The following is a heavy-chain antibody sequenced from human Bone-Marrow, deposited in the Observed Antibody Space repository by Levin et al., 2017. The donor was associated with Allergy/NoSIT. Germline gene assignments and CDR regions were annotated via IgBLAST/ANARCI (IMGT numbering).Heavy chain of an antibody. CDR3: TTGGNPGYSYVLGH. CDR1: GASLDTNYW. J-gene: IGHJ1*01. V-gene: IGHV4-4*02. CDR2: IHHSGTA. D-gene: IGHD5-18*01. Sequence: PSETLSLTCDVSGASLDTNYWWTWVRQAPGKGLEWIGEIHHSGTANLSPSVKNRVTMSVDRSENKFSLKLMSVNAADTAVYYCTTGGNPGYSYVLGHWGQGILVTVSS.